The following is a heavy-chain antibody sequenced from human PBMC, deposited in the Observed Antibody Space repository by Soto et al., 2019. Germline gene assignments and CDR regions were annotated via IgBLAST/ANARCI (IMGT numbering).Heavy chain of an antibody. Sequence: ASVKVSCKVSGYTLTELSMHWVRQAPGKGLEWMGGFDPEDGETIYAQKFQGRVTMTEDTSTDTAYMELSSLRSEDTALYYFATLLPDYYDSSGPFDYWGQGTLVTVSS. CDR1: GYTLTELS. J-gene: IGHJ4*02. CDR3: ATLLPDYYDSSGPFDY. D-gene: IGHD3-22*01. CDR2: FDPEDGET. V-gene: IGHV1-24*01.